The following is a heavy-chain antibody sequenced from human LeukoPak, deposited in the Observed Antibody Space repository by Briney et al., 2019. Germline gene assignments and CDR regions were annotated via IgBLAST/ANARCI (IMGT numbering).Heavy chain of an antibody. CDR1: GFTFSSYA. CDR3: ARTGYCSSTSCYFGLGYFDY. CDR2: ISYDGSNK. D-gene: IGHD2-2*01. V-gene: IGHV3-30-3*01. J-gene: IGHJ4*02. Sequence: GGSLRLSCAASGFTFSSYAMHWVRQAPGKGLEWVAVISYDGSNKYYADSVKGRFTISRDNSKNTLYLQMNSLRAEDTAVYYCARTGYCSSTSCYFGLGYFDYWGQGTLVTVSS.